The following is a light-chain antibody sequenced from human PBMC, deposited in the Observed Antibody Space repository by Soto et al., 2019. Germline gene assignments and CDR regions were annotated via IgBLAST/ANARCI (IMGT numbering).Light chain of an antibody. Sequence: QSVVTQPASVSGSPGQSITISCTGTSSDVGDYNYVSWYQHHPGKAPKLIIYEVRNRPSRVPNRFSGAKSGNTASLTISGLQAEDEADYYCSSYRTGSAFYVFGSGTKVTVL. CDR3: SSYRTGSAFYV. CDR1: SSDVGDYNY. J-gene: IGLJ1*01. CDR2: EVR. V-gene: IGLV2-14*01.